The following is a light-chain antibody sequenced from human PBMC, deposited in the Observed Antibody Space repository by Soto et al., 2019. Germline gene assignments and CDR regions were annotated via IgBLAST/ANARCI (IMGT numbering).Light chain of an antibody. V-gene: IGKV1-5*03. J-gene: IGKJ1*01. CDR2: KAS. CDR3: QQYNSYRA. CDR1: QSISSW. Sequence: DIQMTQSPATLSASVGDRVTITCRASQSISSWLAWFQQKPGKAPKLLIHKASSLESGVPSRFSGSGSGTEFTLTISILQPDDFGTYYCQQYNSYRAFGQGTKVEIK.